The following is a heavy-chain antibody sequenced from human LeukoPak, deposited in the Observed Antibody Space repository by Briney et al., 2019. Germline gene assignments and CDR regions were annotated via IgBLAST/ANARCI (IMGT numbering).Heavy chain of an antibody. J-gene: IGHJ6*02. Sequence: SETLSLTCAVYGGSFSGYYWSWIRQPPGKGLEWIGEINHSGSTNYNPSLKSRVTISVDTSKNQFSLKLSSVTAADTAVYYCARGPRYSSSWTYYYYYGIDVWGQGTTVTVSS. CDR3: ARGPRYSSSWTYYYYYGIDV. CDR2: INHSGST. D-gene: IGHD6-13*01. V-gene: IGHV4-34*01. CDR1: GGSFSGYY.